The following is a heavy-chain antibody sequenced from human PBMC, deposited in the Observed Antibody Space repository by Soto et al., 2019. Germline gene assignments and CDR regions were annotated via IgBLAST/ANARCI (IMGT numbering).Heavy chain of an antibody. V-gene: IGHV4-34*01. Sequence: QVQLQQWGAGLLKPSETLSLTCAVNGGSFSGYYWSWIRQPPGKGLEWIGEINHSGSTKYNPSLKSRVTMSVDTSKNQFSLKLSSVTAADTAVFYCARAPWYHDTSGYWTTNYYYGLDVWGQGTTVTVSS. D-gene: IGHD3-22*01. CDR3: ARAPWYHDTSGYWTTNYYYGLDV. CDR1: GGSFSGYY. CDR2: INHSGST. J-gene: IGHJ6*02.